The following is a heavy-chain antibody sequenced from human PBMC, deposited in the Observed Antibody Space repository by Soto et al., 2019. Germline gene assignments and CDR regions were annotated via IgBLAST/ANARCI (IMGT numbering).Heavy chain of an antibody. CDR2: IYSSGST. Sequence: SETLSLTCTVSDGSIATYSWSWIRQPPGKGLEWIGYIYSSGSTNYNPSLKSRVTISVDTSKNQFSLKLSSVTAADTAVYYCARYCSGGSCYLDPWGKGTLVTVSS. CDR1: DGSIATYS. D-gene: IGHD2-15*01. V-gene: IGHV4-59*08. CDR3: ARYCSGGSCYLDP. J-gene: IGHJ5*02.